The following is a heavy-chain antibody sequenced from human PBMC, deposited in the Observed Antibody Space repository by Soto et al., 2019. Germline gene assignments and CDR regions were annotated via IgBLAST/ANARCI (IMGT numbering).Heavy chain of an antibody. Sequence: EVQLVESGGGLVQPGGSLRLSCAASGFTFSNYWMSWVRQAAGKGLEWVANIKQDGSERNYVDSVKGRFTISRDNAKNSLYLQLNSLRAEDTAVYYCARAGSENDYWGQGTLVTVSS. CDR3: ARAGSENDY. V-gene: IGHV3-7*05. D-gene: IGHD3-10*01. CDR1: GFTFSNYW. J-gene: IGHJ4*02. CDR2: IKQDGSER.